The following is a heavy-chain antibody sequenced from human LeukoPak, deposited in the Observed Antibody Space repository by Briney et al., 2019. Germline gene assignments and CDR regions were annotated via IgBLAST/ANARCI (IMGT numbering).Heavy chain of an antibody. D-gene: IGHD3-22*01. CDR2: IKQDGSEK. Sequence: GGSLRLSCAASGFTFSSYWMSWVRQAPGKGLEWVANIKQDGSEKYYVDSVKGRFTISRDNAKNSLYLQMNSLRAEDTAVYYCATSPMIVVVIPYFDYWGQGTLVTVSS. V-gene: IGHV3-7*03. CDR1: GFTFSSYW. J-gene: IGHJ4*02. CDR3: ATSPMIVVVIPYFDY.